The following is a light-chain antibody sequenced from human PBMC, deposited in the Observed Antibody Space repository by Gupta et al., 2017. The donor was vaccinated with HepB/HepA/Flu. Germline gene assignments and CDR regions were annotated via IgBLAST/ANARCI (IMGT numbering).Light chain of an antibody. CDR3: QQLSNWPRVT. CDR2: DAS. V-gene: IGKV3-11*01. CDR1: QSIGSF. J-gene: IGKJ4*01. Sequence: EILLTQSPATLSFSPGERATLSCRASQSIGSFVAWYQQRPGQAPRLLIYDASNRATGIPARFSGSGSGTDFTLTISSLEPEDFAVYYCQQLSNWPRVTFGRGTMVEIK.